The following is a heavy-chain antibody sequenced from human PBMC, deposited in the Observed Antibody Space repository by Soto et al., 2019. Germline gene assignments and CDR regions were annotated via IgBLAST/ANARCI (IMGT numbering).Heavy chain of an antibody. CDR3: TRKSGLTGYYYFDY. D-gene: IGHD1-20*01. CDR2: IRSKAYGGTT. Sequence: LRLSCTASGFTFGDYAMSWFRQAPGKGLEWVGFIRSKAYGGTTEYAASVKGRFTFSRDDSKSIAYLQMNSLKTEDTAVYYCTRKSGLTGYYYFDYWGQGTLVTVSS. J-gene: IGHJ4*02. V-gene: IGHV3-49*03. CDR1: GFTFGDYA.